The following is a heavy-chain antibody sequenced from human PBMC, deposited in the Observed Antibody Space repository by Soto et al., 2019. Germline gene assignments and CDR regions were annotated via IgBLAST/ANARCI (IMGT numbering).Heavy chain of an antibody. CDR3: AADPYDYVWGSYRYDY. V-gene: IGHV1-58*01. CDR2: IVVGSGNT. J-gene: IGHJ4*02. CDR1: GFTFTSSA. D-gene: IGHD3-16*02. Sequence: QMQLVQSGPEVKKPGTSVKVSCKASGFTFTSSAVQWVRQARGQRLEWIGWIVVGSGNTNYAQKFQERVTITRDMSTSTAYMELSSLRSEDTAVYYCAADPYDYVWGSYRYDYWGQGTLVTVSS.